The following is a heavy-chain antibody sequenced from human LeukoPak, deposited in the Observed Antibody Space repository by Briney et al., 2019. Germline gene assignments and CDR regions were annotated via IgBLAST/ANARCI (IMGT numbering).Heavy chain of an antibody. J-gene: IGHJ3*02. CDR2: IIPILGIA. V-gene: IGHV1-69*04. D-gene: IGHD5-24*01. Sequence: GASVKVSCKASGYTFTGYYMHWVRQAPGQGLEWMGRIIPILGIANYAQKFQGRVTITADKSTSTAYMELSSLRSEDTAVYYCARDVEMAKFAFDIWGQGTMVTVSS. CDR1: GYTFTGYY. CDR3: ARDVEMAKFAFDI.